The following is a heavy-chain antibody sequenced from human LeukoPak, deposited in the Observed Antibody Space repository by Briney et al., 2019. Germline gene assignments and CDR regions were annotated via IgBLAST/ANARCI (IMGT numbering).Heavy chain of an antibody. CDR2: ISLSGST. J-gene: IGHJ2*01. Sequence: SETLSLTCTVSGVSVTDYYWTWVRQPAGKGLEWIGRISLSGSTDYNPSLQSRVTMSVDTSKNQFSLTLRSVAAADTAKYYCVRSLGPGPGWSLDVWGRGTLMTVAS. D-gene: IGHD6-19*01. CDR1: GVSVTDYY. V-gene: IGHV4-4*07. CDR3: VRSLGPGPGWSLDV.